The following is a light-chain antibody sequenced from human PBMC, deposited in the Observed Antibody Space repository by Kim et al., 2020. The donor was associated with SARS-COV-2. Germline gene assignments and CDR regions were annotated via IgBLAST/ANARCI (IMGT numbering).Light chain of an antibody. CDR1: SSNIGSNI. V-gene: IGLV1-44*01. CDR3: AAWDDSLNAWV. J-gene: IGLJ3*02. CDR2: RNN. Sequence: GQRVTISCSGSSSNIGSNIVNWYQQFPGTAPKLLINRNNQRPSVVPDRFSGSKSGTSASLAISGLQSEDEADYYCAAWDDSLNAWVFGGGTQLTVL.